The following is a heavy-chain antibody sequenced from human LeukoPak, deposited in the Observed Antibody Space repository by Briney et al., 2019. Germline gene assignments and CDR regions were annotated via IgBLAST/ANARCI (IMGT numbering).Heavy chain of an antibody. CDR3: ARLVRGYDYYYYYMDV. J-gene: IGHJ6*03. D-gene: IGHD1-1*01. V-gene: IGHV4-4*07. Sequence: SETLSLTCTVSGGSISSYYWSWIRQPAGKGLEWIGRIYTSGSTNYNPSLKSRVTISVDTSKNQFSLKLSSVTAADTAVYYCARLVRGYDYYYYYMDVWGKGTTVTVSS. CDR1: GGSISSYY. CDR2: IYTSGST.